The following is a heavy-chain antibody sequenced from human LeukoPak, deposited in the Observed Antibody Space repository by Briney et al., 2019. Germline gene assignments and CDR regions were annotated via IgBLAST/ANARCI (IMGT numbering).Heavy chain of an antibody. CDR3: ARGHYDSSGYSDYYYYYGMDV. CDR1: GFTFSSHA. J-gene: IGHJ6*02. CDR2: INAGGDNT. D-gene: IGHD3-22*01. Sequence: AGGSLRLSCAASGFTFSSHAMTWVRQTPGKGLEWVSNINAGGDNTLYADSVKGRFTISRDNAKNTLYLQMNSLRAEDTAVYYCARGHYDSSGYSDYYYYYGMDVWGQGTTVTVSS. V-gene: IGHV3-23*01.